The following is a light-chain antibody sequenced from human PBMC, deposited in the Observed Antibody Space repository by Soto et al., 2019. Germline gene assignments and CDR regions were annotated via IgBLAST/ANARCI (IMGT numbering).Light chain of an antibody. V-gene: IGKV1-12*01. CDR3: QQDNSSPPWT. CDR2: AAS. J-gene: IGKJ1*01. Sequence: DIQMTQSPASVSAAVGDRVTITCRASQSINNWLAWYQQKSGKAPNLLIYAASSLHSGVPSSFSGGGSGTDFTLTISSPQPEDFAYYCGQQDNSSPPWTFGQGTKVEIK. CDR1: QSINNW.